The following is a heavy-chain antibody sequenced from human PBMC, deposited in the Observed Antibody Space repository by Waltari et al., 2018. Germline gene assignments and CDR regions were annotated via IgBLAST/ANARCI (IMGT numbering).Heavy chain of an antibody. J-gene: IGHJ5*02. Sequence: EVQLVESGGALVQPGGSLRLSCAASGFTFSTSTMNWVRQAPGKGLELFSYSSTLSTTIYYADSVKGRFTISRDNATNSLYLQMNSLRAEDTAVYYCARDRLGGWFTFDPWGQGTLVTISS. V-gene: IGHV3-48*01. CDR2: SSTLSTTI. D-gene: IGHD6-19*01. CDR1: GFTFSTST. CDR3: ARDRLGGWFTFDP.